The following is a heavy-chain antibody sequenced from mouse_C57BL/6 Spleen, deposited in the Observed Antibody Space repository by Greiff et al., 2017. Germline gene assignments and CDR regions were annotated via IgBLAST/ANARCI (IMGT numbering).Heavy chain of an antibody. CDR2: ISNLAYSI. J-gene: IGHJ4*01. V-gene: IGHV5-15*01. D-gene: IGHD1-1*01. CDR3: ARLGLITTVDYAMDD. Sequence: EVKLMESGGGLVQPGGSLKLSCAASGFTFSDYGMAWVRQAPRKGPEWVAFISNLAYSIYYADTVTGRFTISRENAKNTLYLEMSSLRSEDTAMYYCARLGLITTVDYAMDDKGQGTSVTVSS. CDR1: GFTFSDYG.